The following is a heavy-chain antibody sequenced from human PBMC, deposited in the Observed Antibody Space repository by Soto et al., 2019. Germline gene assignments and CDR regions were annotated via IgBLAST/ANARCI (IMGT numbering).Heavy chain of an antibody. V-gene: IGHV1-69*04. J-gene: IGHJ5*02. D-gene: IGHD3-10*01. CDR3: ARDLYYGSGSYSINWFDP. CDR1: GGTFSSYT. Sequence: SVKVSCKASGGTFSSYTISWVRQAPGQGLEWMGRIIPILGIANYAQKFQGRVTITADKSTSTAYMELSSLRSEDTAVYYCARDLYYGSGSYSINWFDPWGQGTLVTVSS. CDR2: IIPILGIA.